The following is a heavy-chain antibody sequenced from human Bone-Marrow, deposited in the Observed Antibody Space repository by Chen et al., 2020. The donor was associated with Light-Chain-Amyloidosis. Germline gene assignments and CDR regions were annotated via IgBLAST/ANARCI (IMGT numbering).Heavy chain of an antibody. Sequence: VRLVESGGGLVQPGGSLRLSCAASGFTFSGYSMNWVRQTPGKGLEWSSYIVRLTDAIFYANSGRGRFTISRDNAKRSLYLQMNSLRVEDTAVYYCARDSGESAADDLWGQGTLVTVSP. CDR1: GFTFSGYS. V-gene: IGHV3-48*01. CDR3: ARDSGESAADDL. J-gene: IGHJ4*02. D-gene: IGHD6-13*01. CDR2: IVRLTDAI.